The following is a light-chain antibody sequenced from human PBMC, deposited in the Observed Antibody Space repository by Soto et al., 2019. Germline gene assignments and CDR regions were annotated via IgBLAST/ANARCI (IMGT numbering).Light chain of an antibody. J-gene: IGKJ1*01. V-gene: IGKV1-9*01. Sequence: DIQLTQSPSFLSASVGDRVTITCRASQGISSYLGWYQQKPGKAPKLLIYAASTLQSGVPSRFSGSGSGTEFTLTLSSLLPEYFATYYCQRLNSYPWTFGQGTKVEIK. CDR3: QRLNSYPWT. CDR2: AAS. CDR1: QGISSY.